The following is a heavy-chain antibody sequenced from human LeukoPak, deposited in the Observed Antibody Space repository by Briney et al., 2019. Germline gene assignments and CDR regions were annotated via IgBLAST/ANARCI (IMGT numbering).Heavy chain of an antibody. D-gene: IGHD3-10*01. CDR2: IYYSGYT. Sequence: SETLSLTCTVSGGSISTYYWSWFRQPPGKGLEWIGYIYYSGYTNYIPSLKSRVTISLDTSKNQFSLKLSSVTAADTAVYYCARDPNLYGSGAFDYWGQGTLVIVSA. V-gene: IGHV4-59*12. CDR3: ARDPNLYGSGAFDY. CDR1: GGSISTYY. J-gene: IGHJ4*02.